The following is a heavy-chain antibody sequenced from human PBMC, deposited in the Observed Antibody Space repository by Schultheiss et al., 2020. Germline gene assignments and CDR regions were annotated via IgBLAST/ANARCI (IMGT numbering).Heavy chain of an antibody. Sequence: SETLSLTCTVSGGSISSYYWSWIRQPPGKGLEWIGYIYYSGSTNYNPSLKSRVTISVDRSKNQFSLKLSSVTAADTAVYYCAREYYDSSGYYFDAFDIWGQGTMVTVSS. CDR3: AREYYDSSGYYFDAFDI. D-gene: IGHD3-22*01. V-gene: IGHV4-59*12. J-gene: IGHJ3*02. CDR2: IYYSGST. CDR1: GGSISSYY.